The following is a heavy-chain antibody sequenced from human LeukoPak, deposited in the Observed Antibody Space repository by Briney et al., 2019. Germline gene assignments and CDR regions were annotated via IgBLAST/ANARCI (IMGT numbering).Heavy chain of an antibody. V-gene: IGHV3-66*01. Sequence: PGGSLRLSCAASGFAFSSYAMSWVRQAPGKGLEWVSVIYSGGSTYYADSVKGRFTISRDNSKNTLYLQMNSLRAEDTAVYYCAREYCSGGSCYSDYWGQGTLVTVSS. CDR2: IYSGGST. J-gene: IGHJ4*02. D-gene: IGHD2-15*01. CDR3: AREYCSGGSCYSDY. CDR1: GFAFSSYA.